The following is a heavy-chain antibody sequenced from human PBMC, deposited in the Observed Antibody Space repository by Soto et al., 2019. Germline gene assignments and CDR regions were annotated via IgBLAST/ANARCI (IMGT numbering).Heavy chain of an antibody. CDR3: ARHRGGYVNYYYMDV. J-gene: IGHJ6*03. Sequence: GESLKISCKGSGYSFTSYWIGWVRQMPGKGLEWMGIIYPGDSDTRYSPSFQGQVTISADKSISTAYLQWSSLKASDTAMYYCARHRGGYVNYYYMDVWGKGTTVTVSS. CDR1: GYSFTSYW. CDR2: IYPGDSDT. D-gene: IGHD5-12*01. V-gene: IGHV5-51*01.